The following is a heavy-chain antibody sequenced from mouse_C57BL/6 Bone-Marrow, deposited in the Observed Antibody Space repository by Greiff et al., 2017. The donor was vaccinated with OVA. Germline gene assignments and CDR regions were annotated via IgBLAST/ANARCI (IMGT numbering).Heavy chain of an antibody. Sequence: QVQLQQPGAELVKPGASVKLSCKASGYTFTSYWMQWVKQRPGQGLEWIGEIDPSDSYTHYNQKFKGKATLTVDTSSSTAYMQLSSLTSEDSAVDYCARSGQLRLRGDYWGQGTTLTVSS. J-gene: IGHJ2*01. D-gene: IGHD3-2*02. CDR1: GYTFTSYW. CDR2: IDPSDSYT. V-gene: IGHV1-50*01. CDR3: ARSGQLRLRGDY.